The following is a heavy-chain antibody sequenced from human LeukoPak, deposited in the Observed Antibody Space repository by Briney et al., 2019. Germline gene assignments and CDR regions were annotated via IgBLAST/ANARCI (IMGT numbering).Heavy chain of an antibody. CDR2: ISYVGSNK. Sequence: PGRSLRLSCAASGFTFSSYAMHWVRQAPGKGLEWVAVISYVGSNKYYADSVKGRFTISRDNSKNTLYLQMNSLRAEDTAVYYCARDRSDRYFDWSIDYWGQGTLVTVSS. CDR3: ARDRSDRYFDWSIDY. CDR1: GFTFSSYA. V-gene: IGHV3-30*04. D-gene: IGHD3-9*01. J-gene: IGHJ4*02.